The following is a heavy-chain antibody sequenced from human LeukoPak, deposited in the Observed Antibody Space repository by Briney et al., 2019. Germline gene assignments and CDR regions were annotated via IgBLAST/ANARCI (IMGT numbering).Heavy chain of an antibody. Sequence: GASVKVSCKASGYTFTSYDINWVRQATGQGLEWMGWMNPNSGNTGYAQKFQGRVTMTRDTSISTAYMELSSLGSGDTAVYYCARRLAAAGYLPDYWGPGTLVTVSS. D-gene: IGHD6-13*01. CDR1: GYTFTSYD. V-gene: IGHV1-8*01. CDR3: ARRLAAAGYLPDY. CDR2: MNPNSGNT. J-gene: IGHJ4*02.